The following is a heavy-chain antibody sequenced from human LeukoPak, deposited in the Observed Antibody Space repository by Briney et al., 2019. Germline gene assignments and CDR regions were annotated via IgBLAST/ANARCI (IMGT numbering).Heavy chain of an antibody. D-gene: IGHD3-16*01. Sequence: GGSLRLSCAASGFTFSDYYMSWIRQAPGKGLEWVSYISSSGSTIYYADSVKGRFTISRDNAKNSLYLQMNSLRAEDTAGYYCARVGDYESYYYYYMDVWGKGTTVTVSS. CDR1: GFTFSDYY. J-gene: IGHJ6*03. V-gene: IGHV3-11*01. CDR2: ISSSGSTI. CDR3: ARVGDYESYYYYYMDV.